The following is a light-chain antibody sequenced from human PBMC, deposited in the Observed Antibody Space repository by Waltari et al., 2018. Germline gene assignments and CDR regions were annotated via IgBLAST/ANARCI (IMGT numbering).Light chain of an antibody. CDR1: QRVNSNY. Sequence: EIVLTQPPGTLSLSPGDRATLFCRASQRVNSNYVAWYQQNPGQAPKVLISPASSRATGIPDRFSGRGSETDFTLTITRLEPEDFAVYYCQQYGYSPSTFGPGTTVDFK. V-gene: IGKV3-20*01. CDR3: QQYGYSPST. CDR2: PAS. J-gene: IGKJ3*01.